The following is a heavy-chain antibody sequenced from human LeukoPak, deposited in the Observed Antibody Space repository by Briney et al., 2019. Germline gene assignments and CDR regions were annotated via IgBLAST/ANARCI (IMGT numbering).Heavy chain of an antibody. CDR1: GFTFSSHG. V-gene: IGHV3-30*18. CDR3: AKDSGKTITMIVFDY. CDR2: RSHDGSNR. Sequence: PGGSLRLSCAASGFTFSSHGMHWVRQAPGKGLEWVAARSHDGSNRYSADSVKGRFTMSRDNSKNTLYLQMNSLRVEDTAVYYCAKDSGKTITMIVFDYWGQGTLVTVSS. D-gene: IGHD3-22*01. J-gene: IGHJ4*02.